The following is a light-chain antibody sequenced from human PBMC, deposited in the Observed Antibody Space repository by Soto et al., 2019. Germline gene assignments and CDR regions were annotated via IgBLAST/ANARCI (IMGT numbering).Light chain of an antibody. V-gene: IGLV3-9*01. CDR3: QVWDSGSVV. CDR1: NIRSKN. J-gene: IGLJ2*01. CDR2: RDF. Sequence: SYELTQPLSVSVALGQTAKITCEGDNIRSKNVHWYQQKAGQAPVVVINRDFNRPSGIPERISGSNSGNTATLTITSAQARDEADYYCQVWDSGSVVFGGGTKLTVL.